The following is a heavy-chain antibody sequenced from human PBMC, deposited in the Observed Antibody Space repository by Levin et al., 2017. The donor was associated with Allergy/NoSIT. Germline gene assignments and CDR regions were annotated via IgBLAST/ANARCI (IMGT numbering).Heavy chain of an antibody. V-gene: IGHV4-39*07. Sequence: SETLSLTCTVSGGSISSSSYYWGWIRQPPGMGLEWIGSIYYSGSTYYNPSLKSRVTISVDTSKNQFSLKLSPVTAADTAVYDCARDRRITMVRGGIAPAYHFDYWGQGTLVTVSS. CDR2: IYYSGST. CDR1: GGSISSSSYY. CDR3: ARDRRITMVRGGIAPAYHFDY. D-gene: IGHD3-10*01. J-gene: IGHJ4*02.